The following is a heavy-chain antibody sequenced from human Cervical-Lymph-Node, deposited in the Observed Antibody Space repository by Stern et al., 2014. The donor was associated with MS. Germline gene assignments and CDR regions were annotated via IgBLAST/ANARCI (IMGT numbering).Heavy chain of an antibody. CDR2: ISGYKGNT. D-gene: IGHD5-18*01. CDR1: GDTFGTYG. CDR3: AIMGTNGIDV. Sequence: QVQLMQSGTEVKKPGASVKVSCKASGDTFGTYGVNWVRQAPGQRLEWLGWISGYKGNTNYAQRLQGRVTLTTDTSTTTAYMELRSLRSDDTAVYYCAIMGTNGIDVWGQGTTVTVSS. V-gene: IGHV1-18*01. J-gene: IGHJ6*02.